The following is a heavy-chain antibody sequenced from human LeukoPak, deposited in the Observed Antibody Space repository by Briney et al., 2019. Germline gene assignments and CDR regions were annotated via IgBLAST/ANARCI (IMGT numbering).Heavy chain of an antibody. Sequence: SETLSLTCTVSGGSISGSSYYWGWIRQPPGKGLEWIGSIYYSGSTYYNPSLKSRVTISVDTSKNQFSLKLSSVTAADTAVYYCASGIVVVVAATYYFDYWGQGTLVTVSS. CDR2: IYYSGST. D-gene: IGHD2-15*01. CDR1: GGSISGSSYY. V-gene: IGHV4-39*01. CDR3: ASGIVVVVAATYYFDY. J-gene: IGHJ4*02.